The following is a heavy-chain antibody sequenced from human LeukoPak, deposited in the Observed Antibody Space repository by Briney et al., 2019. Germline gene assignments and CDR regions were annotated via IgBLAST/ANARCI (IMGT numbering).Heavy chain of an antibody. Sequence: PGGSLRLSCAASGFTSSSYAMSWVRQAPGKGLEWVSAISGSGGSTYYADSVKGRFTISRDNSKNTLYVQMNSLRAEDTAVYYCAKLLGMYSGNSNFDYWGQGTLVTVSS. CDR2: ISGSGGST. CDR1: GFTSSSYA. D-gene: IGHD1-26*01. CDR3: AKLLGMYSGNSNFDY. J-gene: IGHJ4*02. V-gene: IGHV3-23*01.